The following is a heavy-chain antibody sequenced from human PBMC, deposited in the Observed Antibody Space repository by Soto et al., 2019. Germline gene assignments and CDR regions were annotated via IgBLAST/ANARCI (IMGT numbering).Heavy chain of an antibody. J-gene: IGHJ3*02. CDR3: ARVRRYSSRPDAFAI. CDR2: IYYSGST. V-gene: IGHV4-59*01. CDR1: GGSIGSYY. D-gene: IGHD6-13*01. Sequence: KPSETLSLTCTVSGGSIGSYYWSWIRQPPGKGLEWIGYIYYSGSTNYNPSLKSQVTISVDTSKIQFSLKLKSVTAADTAVYYCARVRRYSSRPDAFAIWGQGTMVTVSS.